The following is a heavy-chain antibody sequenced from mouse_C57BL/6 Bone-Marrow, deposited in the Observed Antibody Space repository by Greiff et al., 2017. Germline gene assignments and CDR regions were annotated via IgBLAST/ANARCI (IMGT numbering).Heavy chain of an antibody. J-gene: IGHJ2*01. V-gene: IGHV1-55*01. Sequence: QVQLQQPGAELVKPGASVKMSCKASGYTFTSYWITWVKQRPGQGLEWIGDIYPTSGRTHYHEKFKSKAIVTVDTSSYTAYMQLSSLTSEDSAVFYCARSGPRGRRFDYWGQGTTLTVSS. D-gene: IGHD3-1*01. CDR2: IYPTSGRT. CDR1: GYTFTSYW. CDR3: ARSGPRGRRFDY.